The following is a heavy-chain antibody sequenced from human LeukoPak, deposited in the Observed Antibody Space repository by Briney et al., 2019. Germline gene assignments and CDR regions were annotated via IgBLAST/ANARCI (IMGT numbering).Heavy chain of an antibody. CDR2: ISGSGRST. V-gene: IGHV3-23*01. J-gene: IGHJ6*03. CDR3: AKDLLSDYYYYYMDV. CDR1: RFTFTNYA. D-gene: IGHD2-2*01. Sequence: GGSLRLSCAASRFTFTNYAMSWVCQAPGKGLEWVSAISGSGRSTSYADSVKGRFTISRDNSKTTLYLQMNSLRAEDTAVYYCAKDLLSDYYYYYMDVWGKGTTVTVSS.